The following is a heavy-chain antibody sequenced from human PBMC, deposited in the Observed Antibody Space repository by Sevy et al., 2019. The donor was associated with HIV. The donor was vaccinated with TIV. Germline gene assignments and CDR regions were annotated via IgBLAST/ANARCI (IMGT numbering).Heavy chain of an antibody. Sequence: ASVKVSCKASGGIFSSYAISWVRQAPGQGLEWMGGIIPIFGTANYAQKFQGRVTITADESTSTAYMELSSLRSEDTAVYYCARSFGGSWLYYFDYWGQGTLVTVSS. CDR1: GGIFSSYA. CDR3: ARSFGGSWLYYFDY. V-gene: IGHV1-69*13. D-gene: IGHD6-13*01. CDR2: IIPIFGTA. J-gene: IGHJ4*02.